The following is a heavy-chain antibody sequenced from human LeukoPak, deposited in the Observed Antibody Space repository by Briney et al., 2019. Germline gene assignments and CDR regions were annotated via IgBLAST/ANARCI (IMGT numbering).Heavy chain of an antibody. CDR3: GRAFPPLRTSSAGDL. CDR2: ISGRSSHI. D-gene: IGHD3-16*01. V-gene: IGHV3-21*01. J-gene: IGHJ1*01. Sequence: PGGSLRLSCSASGFSFSDYDMNWVRQAPGKGLEWVSAISGRSSHIYYGESVKGRFTISRDNAKNSLYLRMDSLGVEDTAVYYCGRAFPPLRTSSAGDLWGQETLVIVSS. CDR1: GFSFSDYD.